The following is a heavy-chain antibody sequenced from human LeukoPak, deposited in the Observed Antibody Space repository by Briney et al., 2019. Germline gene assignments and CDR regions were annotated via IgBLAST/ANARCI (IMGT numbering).Heavy chain of an antibody. CDR2: IYYSGST. J-gene: IGHJ4*02. CDR3: ARGPAVDYGDYTPFDY. Sequence: PSETLSLTCTVSGGSISSGSYYWSWIRQPPWKGLEWIGYIYYSGSTNYNPSLKSRVTISVDTSKNQFSLKLSSVTAADTAVYYCARGPAVDYGDYTPFDYWGQGTLVTVSS. V-gene: IGHV4-61*01. CDR1: GGSISSGSYY. D-gene: IGHD4-17*01.